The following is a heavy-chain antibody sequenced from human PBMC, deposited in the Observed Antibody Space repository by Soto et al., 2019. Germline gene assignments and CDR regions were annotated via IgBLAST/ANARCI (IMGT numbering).Heavy chain of an antibody. CDR1: GYTFTIYY. D-gene: IGHD3-10*02. J-gene: IGHJ6*02. CDR2: LNPRGSST. Sequence: ASVKVSCKASGYTFTIYYVLWLRQSPGQGPEWMGVLNPRGSSTTYEQRFQGRVTMTRDTSTNSDYMELSSLRSEDTAVYYCAREMFGSYSGMAVRGQGTTVTVS. V-gene: IGHV1-46*01. CDR3: AREMFGSYSGMAV.